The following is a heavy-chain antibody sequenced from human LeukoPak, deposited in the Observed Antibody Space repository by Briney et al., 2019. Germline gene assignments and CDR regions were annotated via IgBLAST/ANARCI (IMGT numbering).Heavy chain of an antibody. Sequence: GGSLRLSCAASGFTFSDYYMSWIRQATGKGLEGVSYISSSSSYTNYADSVKGRFTISRDNAKNSLYLQMNSLRAEDTAVYYCARNRNYRSIDEKVDYFDYWGQGTLVTVSS. D-gene: IGHD6-6*01. CDR2: ISSSSSYT. CDR3: ARNRNYRSIDEKVDYFDY. V-gene: IGHV3-11*03. CDR1: GFTFSDYY. J-gene: IGHJ4*02.